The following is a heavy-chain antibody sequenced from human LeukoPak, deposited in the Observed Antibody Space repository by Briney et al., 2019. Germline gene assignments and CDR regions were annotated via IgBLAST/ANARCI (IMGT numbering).Heavy chain of an antibody. D-gene: IGHD2-2*01. CDR3: ARVVLRYCSSTSCYRAVRFDY. J-gene: IGHJ4*02. V-gene: IGHV4-34*01. CDR2: INHSGST. Sequence: SETLSLTCAVYGGSFSGYYWSWIRQPPGKGLEWIGEINHSGSTNYNPSLKSRVTISVDTSKNQFSLKLSSVTAADKAVYYCARVVLRYCSSTSCYRAVRFDYWGQGTLVTVSS. CDR1: GGSFSGYY.